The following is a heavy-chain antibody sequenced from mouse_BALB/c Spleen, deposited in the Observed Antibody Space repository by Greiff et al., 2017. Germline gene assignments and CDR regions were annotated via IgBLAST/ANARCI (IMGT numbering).Heavy chain of an antibody. J-gene: IGHJ4*01. V-gene: IGHV3-2*02. Sequence: EVKLVESGPGLVKPSQSLSLTCTVTGYSITSDYAWNWIRQFPGNKLEWMGYISYSGSTSYNPSLKSRISITRDTSKNQFFLQLNSVTTEDTATYYCARGSNDYGYYYAMDYWGQGTSVTVSS. CDR1: GYSITSDYA. CDR2: ISYSGST. CDR3: ARGSNDYGYYYAMDY. D-gene: IGHD2-4*01.